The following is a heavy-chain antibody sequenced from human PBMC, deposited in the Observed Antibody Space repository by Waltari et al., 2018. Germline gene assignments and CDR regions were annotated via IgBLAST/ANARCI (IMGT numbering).Heavy chain of an antibody. CDR2: IYSGGST. V-gene: IGHV3-53*01. D-gene: IGHD1-1*01. J-gene: IGHJ4*02. CDR1: GFTVSSHY. CDR3: AREVGNWNDALGY. Sequence: EVQLVESGGGLIQPGGSLRLSCAASGFTVSSHYMSWVRQAPGKGLEWVSVIYSGGSTYYADSVKGRFTISRDNSKNTVYLQMNSLRAEDTAVYYCAREVGNWNDALGYWGQGTLVTVSS.